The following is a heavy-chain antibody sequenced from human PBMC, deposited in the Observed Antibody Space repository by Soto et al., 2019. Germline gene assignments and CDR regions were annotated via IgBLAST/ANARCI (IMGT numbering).Heavy chain of an antibody. J-gene: IGHJ4*02. CDR3: ARHAPQNEFDL. Sequence: PSENLFVTSSVFCVSISRSSHFWAWVRQAPRQGLEWLGSGYLSGDTFFNPSLRNRVAVSVDTSTNQISLRANSVTAADTRVYFSARHAPQNEFDLWGQGTPLTAS. CDR1: CVSISRSSHF. V-gene: IGHV4-39*01. CDR2: GYLSGDT.